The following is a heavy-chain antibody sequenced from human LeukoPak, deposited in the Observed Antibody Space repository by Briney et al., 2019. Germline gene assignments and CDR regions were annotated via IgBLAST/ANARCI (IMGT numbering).Heavy chain of an antibody. D-gene: IGHD2-21*02. V-gene: IGHV4-59*01. J-gene: IGHJ5*02. CDR3: ARDRGCGGDCYYQLKPYNWFDP. CDR1: GGSISNYY. CDR2: IYYSGST. Sequence: SETLSLTCNVSGGSISNYYWSWIRQPPGKGLEWIGYIYYSGSTNYNPSLKSRVTISVDTSKNQFSLKLSSVTAADTAVYYCARDRGCGGDCYYQLKPYNWFDPWGQGTLVTVSS.